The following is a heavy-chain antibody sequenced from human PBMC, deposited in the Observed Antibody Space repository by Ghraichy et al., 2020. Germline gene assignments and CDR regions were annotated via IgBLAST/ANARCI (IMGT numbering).Heavy chain of an antibody. D-gene: IGHD6-13*01. J-gene: IGHJ4*02. CDR1: GFTFTSAW. CDR2: SNSDGSNT. CDR3: TRDISYSSSY. Sequence: GGSLRLSCTASGFTFTSAWMHWVRQVPGEGLVWVSHSNSDGSNTAYADSVKGRFTISRDNAKNTLYLQMNSLRAEDTAVYYCTRDISYSSSYWGQGTLVTVSS. V-gene: IGHV3-74*01.